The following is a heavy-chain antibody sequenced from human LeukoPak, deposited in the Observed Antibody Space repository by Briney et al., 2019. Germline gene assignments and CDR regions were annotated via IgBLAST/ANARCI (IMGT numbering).Heavy chain of an antibody. CDR1: GYTFIDYY. D-gene: IGHD2-2*01. CDR3: ARSVVVVPAAISSY. CDR2: INPNSGGT. V-gene: IGHV1-2*02. J-gene: IGHJ4*02. Sequence: ASVKVSCKASGYTFIDYYMHWVRQAPGQGLEWMGWINPNSGGTNYAQKFQGRVTMARDTSISTAYMELSRLRSDDTAVYYCARSVVVVPAAISSYWGQGTLVTVSS.